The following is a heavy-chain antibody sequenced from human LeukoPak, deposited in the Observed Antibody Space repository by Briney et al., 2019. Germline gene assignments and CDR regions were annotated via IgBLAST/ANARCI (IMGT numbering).Heavy chain of an antibody. J-gene: IGHJ4*02. CDR3: ATSPLNGYSSGWYSFVY. V-gene: IGHV1-2*02. CDR1: GYTFTAYY. CDR2: FTPNSGGT. D-gene: IGHD6-19*01. Sequence: ASVNVSCKASGYTFTAYYMHWVRHAHGQGLEWMGWFTPNSGGTNYAQKFHERVTITRDTSISTAYMELHRLESDDTAGYCCATSPLNGYSSGWYSFVYWGQGTLVTVSS.